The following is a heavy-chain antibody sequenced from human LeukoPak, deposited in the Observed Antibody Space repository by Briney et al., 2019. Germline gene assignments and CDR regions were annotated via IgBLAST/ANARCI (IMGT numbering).Heavy chain of an antibody. J-gene: IGHJ3*02. Sequence: GGSLRLSCAASGFTFSSYWMSWVRQAPGKGLEWVSAISGSGGSTYYADSVKGRFTISRDNSKNTLYLQMNSLRAEDTAVYYCAKEARNYYDSSGYYFLGGPSGGDAFDIWGQGTMVTVSS. D-gene: IGHD3-22*01. CDR2: ISGSGGST. CDR1: GFTFSSYW. CDR3: AKEARNYYDSSGYYFLGGPSGGDAFDI. V-gene: IGHV3-23*01.